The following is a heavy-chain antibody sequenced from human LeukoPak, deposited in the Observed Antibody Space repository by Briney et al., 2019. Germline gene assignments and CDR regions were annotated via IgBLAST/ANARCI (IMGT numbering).Heavy chain of an antibody. Sequence: PSETLSLTCTASGGSISSGSYYWSWIRQPAGKGLEWIGRIYTSGSTNYNPSLKSRVTISVDTSKNQFSLKLSSVTAADTAVYYCARQTDDWYFDLWGRGTLVTVSS. CDR3: ARQTDDWYFDL. CDR2: IYTSGST. CDR1: GGSISSGSYY. J-gene: IGHJ2*01. V-gene: IGHV4-61*02. D-gene: IGHD2-21*02.